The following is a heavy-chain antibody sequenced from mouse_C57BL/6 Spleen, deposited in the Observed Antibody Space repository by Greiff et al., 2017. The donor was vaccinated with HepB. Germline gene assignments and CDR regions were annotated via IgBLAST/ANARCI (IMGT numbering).Heavy chain of an antibody. CDR2: INPNNGGT. Sequence: EVQLQQSGPELVKPGASVKISCKASGYTFTDYYMNWVKQSHGKSLEWIGDINPNNGGTSYNQKFKGKATLTVDKSSSTAYMELRSLTSEDSAVYYCARWGDGYYPSAYWGQGTLVTVSA. CDR3: ARWGDGYYPSAY. V-gene: IGHV1-26*01. D-gene: IGHD2-3*01. CDR1: GYTFTDYY. J-gene: IGHJ3*01.